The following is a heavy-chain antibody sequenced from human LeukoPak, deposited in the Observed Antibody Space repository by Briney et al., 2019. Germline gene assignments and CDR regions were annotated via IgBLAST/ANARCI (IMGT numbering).Heavy chain of an antibody. CDR1: GFTFDDYA. CDR3: AKDVEADGSGWYGFDY. V-gene: IGHV3-9*01. D-gene: IGHD6-19*01. CDR2: INWNSATK. J-gene: IGHJ4*02. Sequence: GGSLRLSCAASGFTFDDYAMHWVRQAPGKGLEWVSGINWNSATKGYADSVKGRFTISRDNTKNSLYLHMNSLRAEDTAFYYCAKDVEADGSGWYGFDYWGQGTPVTVSS.